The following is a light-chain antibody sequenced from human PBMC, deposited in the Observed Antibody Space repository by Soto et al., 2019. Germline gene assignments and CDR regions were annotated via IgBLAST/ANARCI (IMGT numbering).Light chain of an antibody. V-gene: IGLV1-47*01. CDR2: RNN. Sequence: QSVLTQPPSSSVTPGQRVTIPCSGRNSFIGSNYFYWYQQVPGMAPKLLIYRNNERPSGVPDRFSGSRSGTSASLAISGLRSEDEADYYCAAWDDSLRGWVFGGGTTLTVL. CDR3: AAWDDSLRGWV. J-gene: IGLJ3*02. CDR1: NSFIGSNY.